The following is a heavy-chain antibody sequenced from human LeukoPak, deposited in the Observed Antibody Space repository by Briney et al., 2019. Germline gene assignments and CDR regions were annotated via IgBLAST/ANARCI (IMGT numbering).Heavy chain of an antibody. J-gene: IGHJ4*02. CDR1: GFTFSSYS. Sequence: GGSLRLSRAASGFTFSSYSMNWVRQAPGKGLEWVSYISSSSSTIYYADSVKGRFTIPRDNAKNSLYLQMNSLRAEDTAVYYCARDEGITGTTLVFDYWGQGTLVTVSS. CDR2: ISSSSSTI. V-gene: IGHV3-48*01. CDR3: ARDEGITGTTLVFDY. D-gene: IGHD1-20*01.